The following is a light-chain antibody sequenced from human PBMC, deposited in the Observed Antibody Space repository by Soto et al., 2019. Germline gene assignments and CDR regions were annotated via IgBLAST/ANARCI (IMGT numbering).Light chain of an antibody. V-gene: IGKV1-5*01. CDR1: QSISSW. CDR2: DAS. Sequence: DIQMTQSPSTLSASVGDRFTIPCRASQSISSWLAWYQQKPGKAPKLLIYDASSLESGVPSRFSGSGSGTEFTLTISSLKPDDFATYYCQQYNSYSFGQGTKVDIK. J-gene: IGKJ1*01. CDR3: QQYNSYS.